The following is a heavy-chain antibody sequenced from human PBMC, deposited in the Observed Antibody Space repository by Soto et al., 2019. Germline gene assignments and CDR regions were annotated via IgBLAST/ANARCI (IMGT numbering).Heavy chain of an antibody. CDR1: GCTVSSSP. CDR3: GLAGMVELRYSRWFGY. CDR2: ISGSGGST. Sequence: LRRSYAPSGCTVSSSPMCGARQATRKGLEWFSAISGSGGSTYYADSVKGLFTISRDNSKNTLYLQMNSMRAEDTSLYYCGLAGMVELRYSRWFGYWGQGPVVSVST. J-gene: IGHJ4*02. D-gene: IGHD3-16*01. V-gene: IGHV3-23*01.